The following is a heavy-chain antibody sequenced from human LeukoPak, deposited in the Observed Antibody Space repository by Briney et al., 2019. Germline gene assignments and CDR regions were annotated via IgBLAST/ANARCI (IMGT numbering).Heavy chain of an antibody. Sequence: GGSLRLSCAASGFTFSSYGMHRVRQAPGKGLEWVAFIRYDGSNKYYADSVKGRFTISRDNSKNTLYLQMNSLRAEDTAVYYCARYDSDAFDIWGQGTMVTVSS. CDR1: GFTFSSYG. CDR3: ARYDSDAFDI. J-gene: IGHJ3*02. CDR2: IRYDGSNK. V-gene: IGHV3-30*02. D-gene: IGHD3-3*01.